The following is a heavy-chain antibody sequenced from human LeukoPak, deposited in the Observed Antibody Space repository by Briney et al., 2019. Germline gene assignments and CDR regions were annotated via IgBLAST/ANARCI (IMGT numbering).Heavy chain of an antibody. CDR1: GYTLTSYD. CDR3: ARARAVAATTDY. V-gene: IGHV1-8*01. D-gene: IGHD6-19*01. J-gene: IGHJ4*02. CDR2: MNPNSGNT. Sequence: ASVKVSCKASGYTLTSYDINWVRQATGQGLEWMGWMNPNSGNTGYAQKFQGRVTMTRNTSISTAYMELSSLRSEDTAVYYCARARAVAATTDYWGQGTLVTVSS.